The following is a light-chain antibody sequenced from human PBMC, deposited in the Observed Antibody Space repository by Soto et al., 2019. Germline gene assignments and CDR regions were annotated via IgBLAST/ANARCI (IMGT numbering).Light chain of an antibody. V-gene: IGKV1-5*01. J-gene: IGKJ1*01. CDR1: QSISSW. CDR3: QKLNAYPPWT. Sequence: DIQMTQSPSNLSASVGDRVTITCRASQSISSWLAWYQQKPGKAPKLLIYAASSLQSGVPSRFSGSGSGTDFTLTISSLQPEDFATYFCQKLNAYPPWTFGQGTKVDIK. CDR2: AAS.